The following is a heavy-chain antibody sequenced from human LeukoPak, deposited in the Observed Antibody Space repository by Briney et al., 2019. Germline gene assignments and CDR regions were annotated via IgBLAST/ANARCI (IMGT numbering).Heavy chain of an antibody. D-gene: IGHD3-22*01. Sequence: PSETLSLTCTVSGGSISSGSYYWSWIRQPAGKGLEWIGRIYTSGSTNYNPSLKSRVTISVDTSKNQFSLKLSSVTAADTAVYYCARGGGYSGPDLPEYDSSGYYGGDFDYWGQGTLVTVSS. J-gene: IGHJ4*02. V-gene: IGHV4-61*02. CDR2: IYTSGST. CDR3: ARGGGYSGPDLPEYDSSGYYGGDFDY. CDR1: GGSISSGSYY.